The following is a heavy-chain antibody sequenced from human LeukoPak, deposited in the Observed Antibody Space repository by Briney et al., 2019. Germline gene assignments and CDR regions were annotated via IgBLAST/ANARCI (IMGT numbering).Heavy chain of an antibody. CDR2: INPNSGGT. V-gene: IGHV1-2*02. D-gene: IGHD4-17*01. CDR3: ARSGYGDAFHAFDI. CDR1: GCTFTGYY. J-gene: IGHJ3*02. Sequence: GASVKVSCKASGCTFTGYYMHWVRQAPGQGLEWMGWINPNSGGTNYAQKFQGRVTMTRDTSISTAYMELSRLRSDDTAVYYCARSGYGDAFHAFDIWGQGTMVTVSS.